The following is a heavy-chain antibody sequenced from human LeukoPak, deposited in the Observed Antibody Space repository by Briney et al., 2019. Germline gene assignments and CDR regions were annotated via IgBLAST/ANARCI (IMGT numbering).Heavy chain of an antibody. D-gene: IGHD2-2*01. J-gene: IGHJ3*02. CDR2: ISGSGGST. Sequence: LSGGSQRLSCAASGFTFSSHAMSWVRQAPGKGLEWVSAISGSGGSTYYADSVKGRFTISRDNSKNTLYLQMNSLRAEDTAVYYCAKDPSGCSSTSCYGGPAFDIWGQGTMVTVSS. CDR3: AKDPSGCSSTSCYGGPAFDI. CDR1: GFTFSSHA. V-gene: IGHV3-23*01.